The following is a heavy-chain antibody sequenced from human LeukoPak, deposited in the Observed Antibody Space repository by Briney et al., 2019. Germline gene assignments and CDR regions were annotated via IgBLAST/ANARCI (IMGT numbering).Heavy chain of an antibody. V-gene: IGHV3-15*01. CDR1: GFTYSSYS. CDR3: SWELDVSFGRRLEH. CDR2: LKSRGGGETA. J-gene: IGHJ5*02. Sequence: GGSLRLSCAASGFTYSSYSMSWVRQAPGKGLEWVGRLKSRGGGETADYSASGKGRFTVTRDDSQNTLYLQMNGLKIEDTAVYFCSWELDVSFGRRLEHWGQGTLVTVAS. D-gene: IGHD1-1*01.